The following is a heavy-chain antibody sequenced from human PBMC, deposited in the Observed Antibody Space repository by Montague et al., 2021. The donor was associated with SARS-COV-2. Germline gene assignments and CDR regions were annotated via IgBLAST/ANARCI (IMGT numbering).Heavy chain of an antibody. CDR1: GGSVSSGGYS. J-gene: IGHJ4*02. Sequence: TLSLTRAVSGGSVSSGGYSWFWIREPPGKGLEWIGHIHHSGNTYYNPSLKSRATISGDRPKNQFSLRVTSVSAADTAVYSCASYRDYGDYYWGQGILVTVSS. D-gene: IGHD4-17*01. CDR2: IHHSGNT. CDR3: ASYRDYGDYY. V-gene: IGHV4-30-2*01.